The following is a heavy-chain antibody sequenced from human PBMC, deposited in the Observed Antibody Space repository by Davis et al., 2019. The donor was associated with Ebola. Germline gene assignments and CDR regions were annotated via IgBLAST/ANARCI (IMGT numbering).Heavy chain of an antibody. CDR3: ARDGMATIPPCDY. J-gene: IGHJ4*02. CDR1: GYTFTSYD. V-gene: IGHV1-8*01. D-gene: IGHD5-24*01. CDR2: MNPNSGNT. Sequence: ASAKVSCKASGYTFTSYDIHWVRQATGQGLEWMGWMNPNSGNTGYAQKFQGRVTMTRNTSISTAYMELSSLRSEDTAVYYSARDGMATIPPCDYWGQGTLVTVSS.